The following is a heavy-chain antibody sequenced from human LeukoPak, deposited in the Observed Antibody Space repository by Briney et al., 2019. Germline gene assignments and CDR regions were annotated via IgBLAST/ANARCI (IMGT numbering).Heavy chain of an antibody. CDR2: IYSGGST. V-gene: IGHV3-53*01. Sequence: GGSLRLSCAAFGFTFSDFYMSWIRQAPGKGLEWVSVIYSGGSTYYADSVKGRFTISRDNSKNTLYLQMNSLRAEDTAVYYCARGKLFPVDWGQGTLVTVSS. J-gene: IGHJ4*02. CDR3: ARGKLFPVD. CDR1: GFTFSDFY. D-gene: IGHD2-21*01.